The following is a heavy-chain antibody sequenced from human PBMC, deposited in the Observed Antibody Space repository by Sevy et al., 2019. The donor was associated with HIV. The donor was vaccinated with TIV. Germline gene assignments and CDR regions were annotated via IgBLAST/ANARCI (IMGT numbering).Heavy chain of an antibody. CDR1: GGSFSGYY. CDR2: INHSGST. V-gene: IGHV4-34*01. D-gene: IGHD2-2*01. Sequence: SETLSLTCAVYGGSFSGYYWSWIRQPPGKGLEWIGEINHSGSTNYNPSLKSRVTISVDTSKNQFSLKLSSVTAADTAVYYCASLRKKNIVVVPAAQNYYGMDVWGQGTTVTVSS. J-gene: IGHJ6*02. CDR3: ASLRKKNIVVVPAAQNYYGMDV.